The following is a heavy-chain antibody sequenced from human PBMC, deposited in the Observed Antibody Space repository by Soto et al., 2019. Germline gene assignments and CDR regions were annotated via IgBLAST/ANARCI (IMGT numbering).Heavy chain of an antibody. D-gene: IGHD3-3*01. CDR3: ARGSYYDFWSGYGVYYYYYMDV. Sequence: PGGSLRLSCAASGFTFSSYWMHWVRQAPGKGLVWVSRINSDGSSTSYADSVKGRFTISRDNAKNTLYLQMNSLRAEDTAVYYCARGSYYDFWSGYGVYYYYYMDVWGKGTTVTVSS. V-gene: IGHV3-74*01. CDR2: INSDGSST. J-gene: IGHJ6*03. CDR1: GFTFSSYW.